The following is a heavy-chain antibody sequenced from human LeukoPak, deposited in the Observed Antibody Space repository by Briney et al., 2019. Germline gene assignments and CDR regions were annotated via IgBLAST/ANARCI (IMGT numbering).Heavy chain of an antibody. V-gene: IGHV3-48*01. CDR1: GFTFSSYS. D-gene: IGHD6-19*01. CDR3: AKAKYSSGWYSFRD. Sequence: PGGSLRLSCAASGFTFSSYSMNWVRQAPGKGLEWVSYISSSSSTIYYADSVKGRFTISRDNAKNSLYLQMNSLRAEDTAVYYCAKAKYSSGWYSFRDWGQGTLVTVSS. CDR2: ISSSSSTI. J-gene: IGHJ4*02.